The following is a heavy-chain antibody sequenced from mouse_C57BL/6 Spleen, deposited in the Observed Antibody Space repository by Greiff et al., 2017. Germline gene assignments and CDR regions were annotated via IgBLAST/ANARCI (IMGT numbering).Heavy chain of an antibody. Sequence: EVKLQQSGPELVKPGASVKMSCKASGYTFTDYNMHWVKQSHGKSLEWIGYINPNTGGTSYNQKFKGTATLTVKKSSSTAYMELRSLRSEDSAVYYCARESIYYGNYEGYWGQGTTLTVSS. J-gene: IGHJ2*01. V-gene: IGHV1-22*01. D-gene: IGHD2-1*01. CDR2: INPNTGGT. CDR3: ARESIYYGNYEGY. CDR1: GYTFTDYN.